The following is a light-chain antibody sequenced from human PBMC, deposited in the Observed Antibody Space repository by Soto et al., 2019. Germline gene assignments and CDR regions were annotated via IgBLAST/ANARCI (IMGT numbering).Light chain of an antibody. Sequence: ERVMTQSPVTLSLSPGERATLSCRASQSVRTYLAWYQVKPGQAPRLLIYDASSRASGVPARFSGSGSGTDFTLTISSLEPEDFALYYCQQRNSWPPITFGQGTRLEIK. V-gene: IGKV3-11*01. CDR1: QSVRTY. CDR3: QQRNSWPPIT. CDR2: DAS. J-gene: IGKJ5*01.